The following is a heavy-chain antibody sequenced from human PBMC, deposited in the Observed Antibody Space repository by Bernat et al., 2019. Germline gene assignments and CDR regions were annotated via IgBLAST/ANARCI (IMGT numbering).Heavy chain of an antibody. V-gene: IGHV3-48*03. CDR1: GFTLSSHE. D-gene: IGHD2-21*01. CDR2: ISSSGSRL. Sequence: EVQLVESGGGLVQPGGSLRLSCAASGFTLSSHEMNWVRQAPGKGLEWVSYISSSGSRLYYADSLKGRFTISRGNAKNSLYLQMNGLRAEDTAVYYCAREDNRPILRDYWGQETLVTVSS. CDR3: AREDNRPILRDY. J-gene: IGHJ4*02.